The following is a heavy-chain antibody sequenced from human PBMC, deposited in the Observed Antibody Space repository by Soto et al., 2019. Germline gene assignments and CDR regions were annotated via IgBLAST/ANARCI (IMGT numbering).Heavy chain of an antibody. CDR3: AKDPGRYRN. V-gene: IGHV3-23*01. CDR1: GFTFSSYA. CDR2: ISGSGGRT. Sequence: GGSLRLSCAASGFTFSSYAMSWVRQAPGKGLEWVSAISGSGGRTYYANSVKGRFTISRDNSKNTLYLQMNSRRAEDTAVYYCAKDPGRYRNWGQGTPVTVSS. J-gene: IGHJ4*02. D-gene: IGHD1-26*01.